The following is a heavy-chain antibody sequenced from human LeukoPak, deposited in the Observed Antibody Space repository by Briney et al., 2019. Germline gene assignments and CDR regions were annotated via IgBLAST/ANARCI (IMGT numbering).Heavy chain of an antibody. CDR2: TYYRGST. J-gene: IGHJ1*01. V-gene: IGHV4-59*01. D-gene: IGHD3-10*01. Sequence: KSSETLSLTCTVSGGSISSYYWSWIRQPPGKGLEWIGYTYYRGSTNYNPSLKSRVTISVDTSKNQLTLKLSSVTAADTAVYYCARGGGFAPLNWGQGTLVIVSS. CDR1: GGSISSYY. CDR3: ARGGGFAPLN.